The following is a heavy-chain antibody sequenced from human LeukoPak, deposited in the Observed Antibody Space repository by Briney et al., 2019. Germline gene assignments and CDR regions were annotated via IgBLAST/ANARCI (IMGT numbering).Heavy chain of an antibody. CDR3: ARAPYYERSGPL. CDR1: GYTFSSYW. CDR2: IRQDGREK. Sequence: PGGSLRLSCAASGYTFSSYWMSWVRQAPGKGLEWVANIRQDGREKYYVESVQGRFTISRDNAKNSLYLQMNSLRVDDTAVYYCARAPYYERSGPLWGQGTLVTVSS. V-gene: IGHV3-7*01. J-gene: IGHJ4*02. D-gene: IGHD3-22*01.